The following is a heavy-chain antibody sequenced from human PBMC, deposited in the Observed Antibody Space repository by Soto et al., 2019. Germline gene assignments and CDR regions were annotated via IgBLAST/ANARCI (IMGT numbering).Heavy chain of an antibody. D-gene: IGHD3-3*01. Sequence: QVQLVESGGGVVQPGRSLRLSCAASGFTFSSYAMHWVRQAPGKGLEWVAVISYDGSNKYYADSVKGRFTISRDNSKNTLYLQMNSLRAEDTAVYYCALTYDFWSGYSRTYPYGMDVWGQGTTVTVSS. CDR2: ISYDGSNK. CDR1: GFTFSSYA. J-gene: IGHJ6*02. CDR3: ALTYDFWSGYSRTYPYGMDV. V-gene: IGHV3-30-3*01.